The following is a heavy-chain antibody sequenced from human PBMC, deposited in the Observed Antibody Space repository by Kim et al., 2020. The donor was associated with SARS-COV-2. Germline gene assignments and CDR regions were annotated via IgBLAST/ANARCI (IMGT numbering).Heavy chain of an antibody. V-gene: IGHV4-34*01. J-gene: IGHJ3*02. CDR1: GGSFSGYY. D-gene: IGHD2-2*02. CDR3: ARGRVVPAAIPKAAFDI. Sequence: SETLSLTCAVYGGSFSGYYWSWIRQPPGKGLEWIGEINHSGSTNYNPSLKSRVTISVDTSKNQFSLKLSSVTAADTAVYYCARGRVVPAAIPKAAFDIWGQGTMVTVSS. CDR2: INHSGST.